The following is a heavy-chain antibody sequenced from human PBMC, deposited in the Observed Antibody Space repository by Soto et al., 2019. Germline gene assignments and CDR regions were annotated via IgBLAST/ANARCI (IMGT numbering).Heavy chain of an antibody. CDR1: GFTFSSYA. J-gene: IGHJ4*02. CDR3: AGGGGGSSWYMFSDY. CDR2: ISGSGGST. D-gene: IGHD6-13*01. Sequence: EVQLLESGGGLVQPGGSLRLSCAASGFTFSSYAMSWVRQAPGKGLEWVSAISGSGGSTYFADSVKGRFTISRDNSKNTLYLQMNSLRAEDTAVYYCAGGGGGSSWYMFSDYWGQGTLVTVSS. V-gene: IGHV3-23*01.